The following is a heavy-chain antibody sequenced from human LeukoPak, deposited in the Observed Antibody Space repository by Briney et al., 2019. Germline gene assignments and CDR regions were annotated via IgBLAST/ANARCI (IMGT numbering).Heavy chain of an antibody. CDR1: GGSISSYY. V-gene: IGHV4-59*08. Sequence: PSETLSLTCTVSGGSISSYYWSWIRQPPGKGLEWIGYIYYSGSTNYNPSLKSRVTISVDTSKNQFSLKLSSVTAADTAVYYCARHPASHDFWSDYQYYFDYWGQGTLVTVSS. CDR3: ARHPASHDFWSDYQYYFDY. D-gene: IGHD3-3*01. J-gene: IGHJ4*02. CDR2: IYYSGST.